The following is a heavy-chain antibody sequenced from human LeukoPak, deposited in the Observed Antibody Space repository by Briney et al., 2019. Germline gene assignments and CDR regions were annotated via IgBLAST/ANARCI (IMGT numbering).Heavy chain of an antibody. V-gene: IGHV4-38-2*02. CDR3: TKRRGYSFGFDYYYMDV. Sequence: PSETLSLTCTVSGYSISSGYYWGWIRQPPGKGLEWIGSIYHSGSTYCNPSLKSRVTISVDTSKNQFSLKLSSVTAADTAVYYCTKRRGYSFGFDYYYMDVWGKGTTVTISS. D-gene: IGHD5-18*01. J-gene: IGHJ6*03. CDR1: GYSISSGYY. CDR2: IYHSGST.